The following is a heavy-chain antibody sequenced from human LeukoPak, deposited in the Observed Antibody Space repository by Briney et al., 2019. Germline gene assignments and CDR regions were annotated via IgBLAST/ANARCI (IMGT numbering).Heavy chain of an antibody. CDR3: ARGMVAAAGKSFDY. CDR1: GFTFSSYS. D-gene: IGHD6-13*01. V-gene: IGHV3-21*01. Sequence: PGGSLRLSCAASGFTFSSYSMNWVRQAPGKGLEWVSSISSSSSYIYYAGSVKGRFTISRDNAKNSLYLQMNSLRAEDTAVYYCARGMVAAAGKSFDYWGQGTLVTVSS. CDR2: ISSSSSYI. J-gene: IGHJ4*02.